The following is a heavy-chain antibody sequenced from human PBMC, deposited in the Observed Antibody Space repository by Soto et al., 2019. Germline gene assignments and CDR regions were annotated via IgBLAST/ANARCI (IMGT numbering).Heavy chain of an antibody. CDR1: GDSVSSDRYF. Sequence: SETLSLTWSVSGDSVSSDRYFWTWIRQPPGKGLEWIAYISYTGDTNYNPSLKSRVTISVDASRNQFSLTLTSVTAADTAVYFCARIVVGATVDLWGQGPLVTVAA. V-gene: IGHV4-61*01. CDR3: ARIVVGATVDL. D-gene: IGHD1-26*01. CDR2: ISYTGDT. J-gene: IGHJ5*02.